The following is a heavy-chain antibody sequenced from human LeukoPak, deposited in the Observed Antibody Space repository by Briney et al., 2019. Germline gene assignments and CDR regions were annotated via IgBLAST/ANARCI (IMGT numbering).Heavy chain of an antibody. J-gene: IGHJ5*02. CDR1: GGSISSYY. CDR2: IYYSGST. V-gene: IGHV4-30-4*01. Sequence: PSETLSLTCTVSGGSISSYYWSWIRQPPGKGLEWIGYIYYSGSTYYNPSLKSRVTISVDTSKNQFSLKLSSVTAADTAVYYCARSPPNDYGDYEEGGGAGWFDPWGQGTLVTVSS. CDR3: ARSPPNDYGDYEEGGGAGWFDP. D-gene: IGHD4-17*01.